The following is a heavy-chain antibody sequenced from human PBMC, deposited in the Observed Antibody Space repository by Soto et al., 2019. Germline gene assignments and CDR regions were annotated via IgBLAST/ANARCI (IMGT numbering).Heavy chain of an antibody. CDR2: IYYSGST. CDR1: GGSISSGDYY. CDR3: ATGGGYSYGYFYYFDY. J-gene: IGHJ4*02. V-gene: IGHV4-30-4*01. D-gene: IGHD5-18*01. Sequence: SETLSLTCTVSGGSISSGDYYWSWIRQPPGKGLEWIGYIYYSGSTYYNPSLKSRVTISVDTSKNQFSLKLSSVTAADTAVYYCATGGGYSYGYFYYFDYWGQGTLVTVSS.